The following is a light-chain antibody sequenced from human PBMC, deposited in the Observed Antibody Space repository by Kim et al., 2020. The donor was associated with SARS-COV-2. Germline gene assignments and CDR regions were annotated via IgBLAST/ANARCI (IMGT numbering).Light chain of an antibody. Sequence: YELTQPPSVSVAPGETATITCGGDDIEKKSVHWYQQRPGQAPVLFIYYDSGRPSGVPERFSGSNSGNTATLTIRGVEAGDEADYYCQVWESRTDHVIFGGGTELTVL. CDR1: DIEKKS. CDR3: QVWESRTDHVI. J-gene: IGLJ2*01. V-gene: IGLV3-21*01. CDR2: YDS.